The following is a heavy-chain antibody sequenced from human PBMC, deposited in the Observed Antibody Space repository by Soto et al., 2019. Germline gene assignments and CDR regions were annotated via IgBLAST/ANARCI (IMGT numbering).Heavy chain of an antibody. CDR1: GFTFSSYA. CDR3: AKDRSGGIAVAGTYYYYCMDV. V-gene: IGHV3-23*01. CDR2: ISGSGGST. D-gene: IGHD6-19*01. Sequence: EVQLLESGGGLVQPGGSLRLSCAASGFTFSSYAMSWVRQAPGKGLEWVSAISGSGGSTYYADSVKGRFTISRDKSKNTLYLQMNSLRVEDTAVYDCAKDRSGGIAVAGTYYYYCMDVWGQGTTVTVSS. J-gene: IGHJ6*02.